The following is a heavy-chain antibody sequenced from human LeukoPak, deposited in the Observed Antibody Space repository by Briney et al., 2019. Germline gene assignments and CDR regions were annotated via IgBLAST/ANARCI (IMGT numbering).Heavy chain of an antibody. V-gene: IGHV4-61*02. Sequence: SQTLSLTCTVSGGSISSGSYYWSWIRQPAGKGLEWIGRIYTSGSTNYNPSLKSRVTISVDTSKNQFSLKLSSVTAADTAVYYCARGADSSSWTGDYYYYYMDVWGKGTTVTVSS. D-gene: IGHD6-13*01. CDR1: GGSISSGSYY. CDR2: IYTSGST. CDR3: ARGADSSSWTGDYYYYYMDV. J-gene: IGHJ6*03.